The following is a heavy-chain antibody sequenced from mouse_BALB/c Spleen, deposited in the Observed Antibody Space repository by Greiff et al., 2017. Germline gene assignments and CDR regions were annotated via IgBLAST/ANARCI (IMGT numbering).Heavy chain of an antibody. V-gene: IGHV2-6-4*01. CDR1: GFSLYSYS. CDR2: IWGGGST. J-gene: IGHJ2*01. CDR3: YRNYYGWLAY. D-gene: IGHD1-1*01. Sequence: QVQLKESGPGLVAPSQSLSITCTVSGFSLYSYSVHWVRQPPGKGLEWLGMIWGGGSTDYNSALTSRLSNRTDNSTSQVFLKMNSLQTDDTSMYSCYRNYYGWLAYWGQGTTLTVS.